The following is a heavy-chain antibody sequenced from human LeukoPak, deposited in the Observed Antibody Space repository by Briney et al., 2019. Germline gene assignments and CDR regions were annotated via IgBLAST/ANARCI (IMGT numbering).Heavy chain of an antibody. V-gene: IGHV1-18*01. CDR1: GYTFTSYG. D-gene: IGHD3-22*01. Sequence: ASVKVSCKASGYTFTSYGISWVRQAPGQGLEWMGWISAYNGNTNYAQKFQGRVTMTRDTSISTAYMELSRLRSDDTAVYYCARDLAGPYYYDSSGVDYWGQGTLVTVSS. CDR2: ISAYNGNT. CDR3: ARDLAGPYYYDSSGVDY. J-gene: IGHJ4*02.